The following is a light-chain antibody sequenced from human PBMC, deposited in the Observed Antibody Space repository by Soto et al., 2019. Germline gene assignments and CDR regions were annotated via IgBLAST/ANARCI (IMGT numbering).Light chain of an antibody. V-gene: IGKV3-20*01. J-gene: IGKJ1*01. CDR2: AAS. Sequence: ELVLAQSPGTLSLSPGERATLSRRASQSVTSTYLSWYQQKPGQAPRLLFYAASSRAMGVPERLTGSGSGTDFTLTINRLEPEDSAVYYCQHYGRSPTFGPGTKVDI. CDR3: QHYGRSPT. CDR1: QSVTSTY.